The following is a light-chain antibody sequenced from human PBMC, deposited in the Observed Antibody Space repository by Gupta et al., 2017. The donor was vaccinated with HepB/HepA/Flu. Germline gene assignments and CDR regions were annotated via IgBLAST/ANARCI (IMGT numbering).Light chain of an antibody. V-gene: IGLV1-44*01. Sequence: QSVLSPPPTASGTPGQRVTISCSGSSSNIGSNTVNWYQHLPGTAPKLLIYSNNQRPSGVPDRFSGSKSGTSASLAISGLQSEDEADYYCAAWDDSLNGVVFGGGTKLTVL. J-gene: IGLJ2*01. CDR1: SSNIGSNT. CDR3: AAWDDSLNGVV. CDR2: SNN.